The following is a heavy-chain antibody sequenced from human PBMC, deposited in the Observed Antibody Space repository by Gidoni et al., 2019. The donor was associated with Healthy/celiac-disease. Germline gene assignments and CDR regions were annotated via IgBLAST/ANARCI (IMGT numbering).Heavy chain of an antibody. CDR1: GGSFSGYY. Sequence: QVQLQQWGAGLLKPSETLSLTCAVYGGSFSGYYWSWIRQPPGKGLEWIGEINHSGSTNYNPSLKSRVTISVDTSKNQFSLKLSSVTAADTAVYYCARGLAARPGTGFDPWGQGTLVTVSS. J-gene: IGHJ5*02. V-gene: IGHV4-34*01. CDR3: ARGLAARPGTGFDP. CDR2: INHSGST. D-gene: IGHD6-6*01.